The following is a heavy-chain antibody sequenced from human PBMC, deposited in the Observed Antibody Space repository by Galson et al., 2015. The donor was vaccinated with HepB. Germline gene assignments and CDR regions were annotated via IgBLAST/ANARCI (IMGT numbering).Heavy chain of an antibody. D-gene: IGHD3-16*01. CDR1: GFTFSSNG. Sequence: SLRLSCATSGFTFSSNGMHWVRQAPGKGLEWVAVIWYDGSKRYYADSVKGRFTVSRDKSKKTVYLDMNSLRVEDTAVYYCARDKNWGWGPGVYWGLGTLVTVSS. CDR2: IWYDGSKR. CDR3: ARDKNWGWGPGVY. V-gene: IGHV3-33*01. J-gene: IGHJ4*02.